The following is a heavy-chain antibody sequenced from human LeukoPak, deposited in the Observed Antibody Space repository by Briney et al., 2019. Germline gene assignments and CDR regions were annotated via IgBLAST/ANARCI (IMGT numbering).Heavy chain of an antibody. Sequence: PSETLSLTCAVYGGSFSSYYWSWIRQPPGKGLEWIGYIYYSGSTNYNPSLKGRVTISVDTSKNQFSLKLSSVTAADTAVYYCARVNRDYYDSSGYYFDYWGQGTLVTVSS. CDR3: ARVNRDYYDSSGYYFDY. CDR2: IYYSGST. J-gene: IGHJ4*02. V-gene: IGHV4-59*08. CDR1: GGSFSSYY. D-gene: IGHD3-22*01.